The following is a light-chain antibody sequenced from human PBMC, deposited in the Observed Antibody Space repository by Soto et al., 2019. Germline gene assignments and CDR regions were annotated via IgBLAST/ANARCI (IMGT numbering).Light chain of an antibody. CDR2: END. J-gene: IGLJ2*01. V-gene: IGLV1-51*01. CDR3: GTWDSSLSAGK. CDR1: SSDIGNNY. Sequence: QSVLTQPPSVAAAPRQKVTISCSGSSSDIGNNYVSWYQQVPGGVPKLLIYENDKRPSGIPDRFSASKSGTSATLDITGLQTGDEADYYCGTWDSSLSAGKFGGGTKLTVL.